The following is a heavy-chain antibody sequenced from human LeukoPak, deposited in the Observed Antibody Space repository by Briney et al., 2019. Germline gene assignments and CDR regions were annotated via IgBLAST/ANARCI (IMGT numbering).Heavy chain of an antibody. Sequence: GGSLRLSCAASGFTVSSNYMSWVRQAPGKGLEWGAVISYDGSNKYYADSVKGRFTISRDNSKNTLYLQMNSLRAEDTAVYYCARAAAVVGAAFDYWGQGTLVTVSS. V-gene: IGHV3-30-3*01. CDR3: ARAAAVVGAAFDY. CDR1: GFTVSSNY. D-gene: IGHD1-26*01. CDR2: ISYDGSNK. J-gene: IGHJ4*02.